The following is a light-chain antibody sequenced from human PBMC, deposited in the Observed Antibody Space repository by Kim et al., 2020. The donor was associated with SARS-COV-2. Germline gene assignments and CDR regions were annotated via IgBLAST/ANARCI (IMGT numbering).Light chain of an antibody. CDR3: QVWDSSSDHGNWV. CDR1: NIGSKS. V-gene: IGLV3-21*04. Sequence: SYELTQPPSVSVAPGKTARITCGGNNIGSKSVHWYQQKPGQAPVLVIYYDSDRPSGIPERFSGSNSGNTATLTISRVEAGDEADYYCQVWDSSSDHGNWVFGGGTQLPVL. J-gene: IGLJ3*02. CDR2: YDS.